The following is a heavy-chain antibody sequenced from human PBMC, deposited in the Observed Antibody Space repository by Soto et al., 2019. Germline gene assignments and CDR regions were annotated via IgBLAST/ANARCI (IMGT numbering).Heavy chain of an antibody. J-gene: IGHJ4*02. CDR3: VRGDCDRYDGHGYLGRH. V-gene: IGHV3-74*01. CDR2: MNMDGNRI. D-gene: IGHD3-22*01. CDR1: GFTFSSYW. Sequence: EVQLVESGGGLVQPGGSLRLSCAASGFTFSSYWMHWVRQAPGKGLEWVSRMNMDGNRISYVDSVKGRCTISRENAKITFYMEMNSARVEDTAVYYWVRGDCDRYDGHGYLGRHWGQGSLVNVSS.